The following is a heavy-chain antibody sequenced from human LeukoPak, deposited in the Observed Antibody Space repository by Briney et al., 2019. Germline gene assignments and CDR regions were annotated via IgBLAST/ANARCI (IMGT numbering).Heavy chain of an antibody. V-gene: IGHV3-30*03. CDR2: VSSVGSDK. D-gene: IGHD2/OR15-2a*01. CDR3: AREGPRGNSQFDY. Sequence: GGSLRLSCAASGFTFSNYGMHWVRQAPGKGLEWVAIVSSVGSDKYYTDSVKGRLTISRDNSKNTLYLQMNSLRAEDTAIYYCAREGPRGNSQFDYWGQGTLVTVSS. CDR1: GFTFSNYG. J-gene: IGHJ4*02.